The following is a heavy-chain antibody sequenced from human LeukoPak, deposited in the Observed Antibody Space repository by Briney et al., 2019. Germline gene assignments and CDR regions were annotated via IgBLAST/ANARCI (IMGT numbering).Heavy chain of an antibody. Sequence: PGGPLRLSCAAPGFTFSSYAMSWVRQAPGKGLEWVSAISGSGGSTYYADSVKGRFTISRDNSKNTLYLQMNSLRAEDTAVYYCAKSPNYDSSGYSDYWGQGTLVTVSS. CDR2: ISGSGGST. D-gene: IGHD3-22*01. CDR1: GFTFSSYA. CDR3: AKSPNYDSSGYSDY. J-gene: IGHJ4*02. V-gene: IGHV3-23*01.